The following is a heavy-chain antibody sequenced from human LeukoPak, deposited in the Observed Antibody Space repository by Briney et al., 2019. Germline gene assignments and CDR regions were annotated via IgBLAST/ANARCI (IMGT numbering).Heavy chain of an antibody. CDR2: IFYTGST. V-gene: IGHV4-59*11. J-gene: IGHJ5*02. D-gene: IGHD3-22*01. CDR1: GGSISSHY. CDR3: ARTYDSDGYFHL. Sequence: PSETLSLTCTVSGGSISSHYWSWIRQPPGKGLEWIGFIFYTGSTNYNPSLKSRVTISVDTSKNQFSLKLSSVTAADTAVYYCARTYDSDGYFHLWGQGTLVTVSS.